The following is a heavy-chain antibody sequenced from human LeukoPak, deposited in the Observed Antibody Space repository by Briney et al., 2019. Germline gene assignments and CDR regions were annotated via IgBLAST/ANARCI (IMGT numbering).Heavy chain of an antibody. V-gene: IGHV4-31*03. CDR3: ARRAKYYGSGSLTFDY. CDR2: IYYSGST. CDR1: GGSISSGGYY. Sequence: SQTLSLTCTVSGGSISSGGYYWSWIRQHPGKGLEWIGYIYYSGSTYYNPSLKSRVTISVDTSKNQFSLKLSPVTAADTAVYYCARRAKYYGSGSLTFDYWGQGTLVTVSS. J-gene: IGHJ4*02. D-gene: IGHD3-10*01.